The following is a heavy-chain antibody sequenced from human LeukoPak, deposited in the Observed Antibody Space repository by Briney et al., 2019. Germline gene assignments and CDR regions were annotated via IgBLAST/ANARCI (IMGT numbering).Heavy chain of an antibody. D-gene: IGHD3-10*01. CDR1: GFTLSNVW. CDR2: MTPDEGGA. V-gene: IGHV3-74*01. J-gene: IGHJ4*02. Sequence: GGSLSLSCAASGFTLSNVWMHWVRQAPGRGLVCVSRMTPDEGGAAYMDSVKGRFTISRENAKNTVYLQMNSLGADDMAVYYCARGVDWTTINELNYWGQGTLVTVSS. CDR3: ARGVDWTTINELNY.